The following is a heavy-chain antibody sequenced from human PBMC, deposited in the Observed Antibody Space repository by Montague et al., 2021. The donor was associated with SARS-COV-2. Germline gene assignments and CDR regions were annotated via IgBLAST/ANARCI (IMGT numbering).Heavy chain of an antibody. D-gene: IGHD2-21*01. CDR2: ISSSGGGSTK. CDR1: GFIFSSYE. CDR3: ARDRDWDDWCGMDV. J-gene: IGHJ6*02. Sequence: SLRLSCAASGFIFSSYEMNLVRQAPGKGLEWISYISSSGGGSTKXYTDSVKGRFTISRDNAKNSLYLQMNSLRVEDTAIYYCARDRDWDDWCGMDVRGQGTTVTVSS. V-gene: IGHV3-48*03.